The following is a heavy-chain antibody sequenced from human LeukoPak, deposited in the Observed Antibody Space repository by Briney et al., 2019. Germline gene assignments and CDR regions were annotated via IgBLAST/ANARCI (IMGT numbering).Heavy chain of an antibody. Sequence: HTGGSLRLSCAASGFSVSTSYMSWVRQAPGKGLEYVSVLYDGGDAESVKGRFTISRDNSKNTVYLQMNSLRVEDTAVYYCARAAYDSGGYTANHDFWGQGTLVTVSS. CDR3: ARAAYDSGGYTANHDF. V-gene: IGHV3-53*01. D-gene: IGHD3-22*01. J-gene: IGHJ4*02. CDR2: LYDGG. CDR1: GFSVSTSY.